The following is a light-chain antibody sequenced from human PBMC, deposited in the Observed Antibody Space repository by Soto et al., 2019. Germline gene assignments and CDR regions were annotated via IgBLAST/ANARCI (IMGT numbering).Light chain of an antibody. Sequence: QSVLTQPASVSGSPGKWITISCPGTSSDVGGYNSVSWYQHHPGKAPKLMIYDVSNRPSGVSNRFSGSKSVNTASLTISGRQDEDEADYYCSSYTSSSTVVFGGGTKVTVL. V-gene: IGLV2-14*03. CDR1: SSDVGGYNS. CDR3: SSYTSSSTVV. J-gene: IGLJ2*01. CDR2: DVS.